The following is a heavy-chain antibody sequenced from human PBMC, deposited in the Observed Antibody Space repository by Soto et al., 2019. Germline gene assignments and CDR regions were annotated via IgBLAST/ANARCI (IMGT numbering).Heavy chain of an antibody. CDR3: AKEGGRGNYFDY. Sequence: QVQLVESGGGVVQPGRSLRLSCAASGFTFSSYAMHWVRQAPGKGLEWVAVISYDGSNKYYADSVKGRFTISRDNSKNTLYLQMNSLRAEDTAVYYCAKEGGRGNYFDYWGQGTLVTVSS. D-gene: IGHD3-10*01. V-gene: IGHV3-30-3*01. CDR1: GFTFSSYA. CDR2: ISYDGSNK. J-gene: IGHJ4*02.